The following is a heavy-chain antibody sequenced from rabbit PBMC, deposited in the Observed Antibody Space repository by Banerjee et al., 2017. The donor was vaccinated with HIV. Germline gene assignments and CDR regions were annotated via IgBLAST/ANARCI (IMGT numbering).Heavy chain of an antibody. CDR1: GLDFSSSYW. D-gene: IGHD6-1*01. Sequence: QEQLEESGGDLVKPGASLTLTCTASGLDFSSSYWMSWVRQAPGKGLEWIAWIYTGSSGSTYYASWAKGRFTISKTSSTTVTLQMTSLTAADTATYFCARGNYSYGYGGYGGATDGMDLWGQGTLVTVS. CDR2: IYTGSSGST. V-gene: IGHV1S45*01. J-gene: IGHJ6*01. CDR3: ARGNYSYGYGGYGGATDGMDL.